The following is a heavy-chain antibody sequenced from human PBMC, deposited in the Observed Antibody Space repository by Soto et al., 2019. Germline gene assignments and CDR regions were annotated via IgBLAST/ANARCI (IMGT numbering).Heavy chain of an antibody. V-gene: IGHV1-18*01. Sequence: ASVKVSCKASGYTFTSYGISWVRQAPGQGFEWMGWISAYNGNTNYAQKLQGRVTMTTDTSTSTAYMELRSLRSDDTAVYYCARSCSGGSCYLSDYWGKGTLVTSPQ. J-gene: IGHJ4*02. CDR3: ARSCSGGSCYLSDY. D-gene: IGHD2-15*01. CDR1: GYTFTSYG. CDR2: ISAYNGNT.